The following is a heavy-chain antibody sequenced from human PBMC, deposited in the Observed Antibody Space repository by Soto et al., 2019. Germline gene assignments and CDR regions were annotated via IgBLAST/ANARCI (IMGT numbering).Heavy chain of an antibody. D-gene: IGHD2-15*01. CDR1: GGSFSGYY. J-gene: IGHJ6*02. CDR3: ARAVVVAATRYYYGMDV. Sequence: SETLSLTCAVYGGSFSGYYWSWIRQPPGKGLEWIGEINHSGSTNYNPSLKSRVTISVDTSKNQFSLKLSSVTAADTAVYYCARAVVVAATRYYYGMDVWCQGTAVTVSS. CDR2: INHSGST. V-gene: IGHV4-34*01.